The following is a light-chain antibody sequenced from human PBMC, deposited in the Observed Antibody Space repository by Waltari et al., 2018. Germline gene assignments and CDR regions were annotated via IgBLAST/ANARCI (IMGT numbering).Light chain of an antibody. CDR3: QQYSSYSRT. CDR1: QSISNW. J-gene: IGKJ1*01. Sequence: DVQMTQSPSTLSASVGDRVTITCRASQSISNWLDWYQQKPGKAPKVLIYKASNLESGVPSRFSGSGSGTGFTLTISSLQPDDCATYYCQQYSSYSRTFGQGTKVEIK. V-gene: IGKV1-5*03. CDR2: KAS.